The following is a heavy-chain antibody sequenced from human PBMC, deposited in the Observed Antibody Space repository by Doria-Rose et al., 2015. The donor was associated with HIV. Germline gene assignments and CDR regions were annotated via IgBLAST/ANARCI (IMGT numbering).Heavy chain of an antibody. V-gene: IGHV4-34*01. CDR1: VSTYH. CDR2: INHSGST. Sequence: VSTYHLSWIRQPPGKGLEWIGEINHSGSTNYNPSLKSRVTISVDTSRNQFSLRLTSVTAADTAVYYCARGALTEEIWAFDIWGQGTMVTVSS. D-gene: IGHD3-16*01. J-gene: IGHJ3*02. CDR3: ARGALTEEIWAFDI.